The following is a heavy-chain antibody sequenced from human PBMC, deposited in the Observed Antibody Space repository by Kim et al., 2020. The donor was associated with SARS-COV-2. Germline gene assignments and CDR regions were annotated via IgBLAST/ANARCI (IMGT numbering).Heavy chain of an antibody. CDR3: ARGYDSSGYTIIGY. CDR1: GFTFSSYA. Sequence: GGSLRLSCAASGFTFSSYAMHWVRQAPGKGLEWVAVISYDGSNKYYADSVKGRFTISRDNSKNTLYLQMNSLRAEDTAVYYCARGYDSSGYTIIGYWGQGTLVTVSS. J-gene: IGHJ4*02. D-gene: IGHD3-22*01. CDR2: ISYDGSNK. V-gene: IGHV3-30-3*01.